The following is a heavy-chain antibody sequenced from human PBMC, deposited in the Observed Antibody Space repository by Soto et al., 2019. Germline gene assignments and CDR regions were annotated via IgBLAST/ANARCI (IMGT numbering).Heavy chain of an antibody. CDR3: ARVYRPTYYPDY. V-gene: IGHV4-31*03. D-gene: IGHD3-10*01. J-gene: IGHJ4*02. CDR1: GGSISSGGYY. Sequence: QVQLQESGPGLVKPSQTLSLTCTVSGGSISSGGYYWSWIRQHPGKGLEWIGYIYYSGSTYYNPSLKSRVSISVDTSKKQFSLKLSSMTAADTAVYYCARVYRPTYYPDYWGQGTLVTVSS. CDR2: IYYSGST.